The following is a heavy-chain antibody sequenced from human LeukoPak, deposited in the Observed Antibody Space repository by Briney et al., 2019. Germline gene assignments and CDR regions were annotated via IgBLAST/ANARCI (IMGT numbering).Heavy chain of an antibody. V-gene: IGHV3-48*01. D-gene: IGHD6-13*01. CDR1: GFTFRNYL. CDR3: AREGIAENYGMDV. Sequence: GGSLRLSCAASGFTFRNYLMNWVRQAPGKGLEWVSFISSTGGTIYYADSVKGRFTVSRDNGKNSLLLQMNSLRAEDTAVYYCAREGIAENYGMDVWGQGTTVTVSS. J-gene: IGHJ6*02. CDR2: ISSTGGTI.